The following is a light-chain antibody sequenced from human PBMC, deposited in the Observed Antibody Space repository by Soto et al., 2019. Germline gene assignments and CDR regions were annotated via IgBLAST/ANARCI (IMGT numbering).Light chain of an antibody. CDR2: AAS. CDR1: DNIAKY. CDR3: RQSYSAPPWT. Sequence: DIQTTQSPSSLSASVGDRVTITCRTSDNIAKYLNWYQQKPGQVPKLLIVAASRLQSGVPTRFSGSGSGTDFTLTINNLQPEDFATYYCRQSYSAPPWTFGQGTKVDIK. J-gene: IGKJ1*01. V-gene: IGKV1-39*01.